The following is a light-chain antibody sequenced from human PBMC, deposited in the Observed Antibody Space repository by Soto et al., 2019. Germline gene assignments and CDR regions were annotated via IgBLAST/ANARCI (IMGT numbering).Light chain of an antibody. V-gene: IGLV1-51*01. CDR1: SSNIGDNY. CDR2: DNN. CDR3: ATWDSSLSAGI. J-gene: IGLJ2*01. Sequence: QSVLTQPPSVSAAPGQKVTISCSGSSSNIGDNYVSWYQQVPGTAPKLLIYDNNKRPSGIPDRISGSKSGTSATLGIIGLQTGDEADYYCATWDSSLSAGIFGGGTKLTVL.